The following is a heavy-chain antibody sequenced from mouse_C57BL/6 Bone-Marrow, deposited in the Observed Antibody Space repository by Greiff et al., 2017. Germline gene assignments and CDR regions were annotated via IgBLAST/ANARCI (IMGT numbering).Heavy chain of an antibody. CDR1: GYTFTSYW. D-gene: IGHD2-5*01. CDR2: IDPGSGST. Sequence: VQLQQPGAELVKPGASVKMSCKASGYTFTSYWITWVKQRPGQGLEWIGDIDPGSGSTNYNEKFKSKATLTVDTSSSTAYMQLSSLTSEGSTVYYCARAYYSSYWDFDVGGTGTTVTVSS. CDR3: ARAYYSSYWDFDV. V-gene: IGHV1-55*01. J-gene: IGHJ1*03.